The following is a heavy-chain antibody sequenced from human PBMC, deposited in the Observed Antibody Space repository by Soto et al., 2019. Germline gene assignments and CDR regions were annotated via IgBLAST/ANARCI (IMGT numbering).Heavy chain of an antibody. V-gene: IGHV1-2*02. D-gene: IGHD3-9*01. CDR3: ATHDSLTGYYKAFDI. CDR2: INPNSGGT. CDR1: GYTLTVYY. J-gene: IGHJ3*02. Sequence: ASVKVYCKASGYTLTVYYMHWVREAPGQGLEWRGWINPNSGGTNYAQKFQGRVTMTRETSISTAYMELSRLRSDDTAVYYCATHDSLTGYYKAFDIWGQGTMVTVSS.